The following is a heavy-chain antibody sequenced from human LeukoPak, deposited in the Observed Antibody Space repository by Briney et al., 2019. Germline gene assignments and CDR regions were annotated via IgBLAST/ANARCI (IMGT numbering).Heavy chain of an antibody. Sequence: SETLSLTCTVSGDSISSSNSYRGWIRQPPGKGLEWIGSLYYSGSSYYNPSLKSRVTISADTSKNQFSLKLTSVTAADTAVYYCVIMGGYWGRGTLVTVSS. D-gene: IGHD3-16*01. V-gene: IGHV4-39*01. CDR2: LYYSGSS. CDR1: GDSISSSNSY. J-gene: IGHJ4*02. CDR3: VIMGGY.